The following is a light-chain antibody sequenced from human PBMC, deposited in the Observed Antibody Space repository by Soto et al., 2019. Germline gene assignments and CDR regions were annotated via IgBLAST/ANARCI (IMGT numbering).Light chain of an antibody. V-gene: IGKV3-20*01. J-gene: IGKJ1*01. CDR3: QQDGSSPT. CDR1: QSVSSSY. Sequence: EIVLTQSPGTLSLSPGERATLSCRASQSVSSSYLAWYQQKPGQAPRLLIYGASSRATGIPDRFSGSGSGTSFTLTSSTLEPEDFEVYYCQQDGSSPTFGQGTKVEIK. CDR2: GAS.